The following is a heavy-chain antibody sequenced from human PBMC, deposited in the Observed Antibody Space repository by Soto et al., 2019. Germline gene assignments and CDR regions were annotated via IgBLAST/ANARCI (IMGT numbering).Heavy chain of an antibody. CDR1: GFTFSSYA. J-gene: IGHJ4*02. CDR2: ISGSGGST. V-gene: IGHV3-23*01. Sequence: GGSLRLSCAASGFTFSSYAMSWVRQAPGKGLEWVSAISGSGGSTYYADSVKGRFTISRDNSKNTLYLQMNSLRAEDTAVYYCAKYPSDLHLGELSSFDYWGQGTLVTVSS. D-gene: IGHD3-16*02. CDR3: AKYPSDLHLGELSSFDY.